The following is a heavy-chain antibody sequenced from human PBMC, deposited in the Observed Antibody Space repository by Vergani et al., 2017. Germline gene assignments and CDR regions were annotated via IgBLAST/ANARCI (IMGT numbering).Heavy chain of an antibody. CDR3: AKVGSGGPYAFDI. J-gene: IGHJ3*02. D-gene: IGHD3-10*01. Sequence: EVQLLESGGGLVQPGGSLRLSCAASGFTFSSYAMSWVRQAPGKGLEWVSAISGSGGSTYYAESVKGRFTISRDNSKNTLYLQMNSLRAEDTAVYYGAKVGSGGPYAFDIWGQGTMVTVSS. V-gene: IGHV3-23*01. CDR1: GFTFSSYA. CDR2: ISGSGGST.